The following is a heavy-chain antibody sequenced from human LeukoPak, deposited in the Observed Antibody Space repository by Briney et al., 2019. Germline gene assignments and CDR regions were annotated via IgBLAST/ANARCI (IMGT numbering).Heavy chain of an antibody. Sequence: ASVKVSCKASGYTFASYAMHWVRQAPGQRLEWMGCINAGNGNTKYSQKFQGRVTITRDTSASTAYMELSSLRSEDTAVYYCARGIAVAGTAVNYFDYGGQGTLVTVYS. V-gene: IGHV1-3*01. CDR2: INAGNGNT. D-gene: IGHD6-19*01. J-gene: IGHJ4*02. CDR1: GYTFASYA. CDR3: ARGIAVAGTAVNYFDY.